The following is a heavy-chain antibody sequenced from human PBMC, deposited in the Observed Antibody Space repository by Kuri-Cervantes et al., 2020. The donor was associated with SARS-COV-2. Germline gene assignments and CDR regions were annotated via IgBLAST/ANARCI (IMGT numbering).Heavy chain of an antibody. J-gene: IGHJ3*02. CDR3: ARDYYYDSSYPVGGAFDI. V-gene: IGHV1-18*01. Sequence: ASVKVSCKASGYTFTSYGISWVRQAPGQGLEWMGWISAYNGNTNYAQELQGRVTMTTDTSTSTAYMELRSLRSDDTAVYYCARDYYYDSSYPVGGAFDIWGQGTMVTVSS. D-gene: IGHD3-22*01. CDR1: GYTFTSYG. CDR2: ISAYNGNT.